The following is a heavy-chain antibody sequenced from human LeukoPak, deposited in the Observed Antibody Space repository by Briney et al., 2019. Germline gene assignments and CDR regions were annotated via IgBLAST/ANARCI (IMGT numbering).Heavy chain of an antibody. Sequence: ASVKVSCKASGYTFTSYGISWVRQAPGQGLEWMGWISAYNGNTNYAQKLQGRVTMTTDTSTSTAYMELRSLRSDDTAVYYCARAEEYNWNDGRYYYYGMDVWSQGTTVTVSS. CDR1: GYTFTSYG. D-gene: IGHD1-1*01. CDR3: ARAEEYNWNDGRYYYYGMDV. V-gene: IGHV1-18*01. CDR2: ISAYNGNT. J-gene: IGHJ6*02.